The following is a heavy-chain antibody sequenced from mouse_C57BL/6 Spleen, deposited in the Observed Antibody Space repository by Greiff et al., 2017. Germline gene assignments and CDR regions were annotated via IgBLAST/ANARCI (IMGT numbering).Heavy chain of an antibody. CDR2: INPSSGYT. J-gene: IGHJ1*03. CDR1: GYTFTSYW. CDR3: ARNSYYYGSYCDV. Sequence: QVQLQQSGAELAKPGASVKLSCKASGYTFTSYWMHWVKQRPGQGLEWIGYINPSSGYTKYNQKVKDKATLTADKSSSTAYMQLSSLTYEDSAVYYCARNSYYYGSYCDVWGTGTTVTVSS. V-gene: IGHV1-7*01. D-gene: IGHD1-1*01.